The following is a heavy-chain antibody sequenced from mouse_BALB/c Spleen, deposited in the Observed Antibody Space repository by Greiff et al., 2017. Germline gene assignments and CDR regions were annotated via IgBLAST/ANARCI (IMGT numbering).Heavy chain of an antibody. V-gene: IGHV5-6*01. Sequence: VQLKESGGDLVKPGGSLKLSCAASGFTFSSYGMSWVRQTPDKRLEWVATISSGGSYTYYPDSVKGRFTISRDNAKNTLYLQMSSLKSEDTAMYYCARSGDYDLFFDYWGQGTTLTVSS. J-gene: IGHJ2*01. CDR3: ARSGDYDLFFDY. CDR2: ISSGGSYT. CDR1: GFTFSSYG. D-gene: IGHD2-4*01.